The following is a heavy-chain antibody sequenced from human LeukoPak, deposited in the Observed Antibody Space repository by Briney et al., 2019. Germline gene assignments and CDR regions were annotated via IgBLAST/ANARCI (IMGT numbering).Heavy chain of an antibody. J-gene: IGHJ4*02. Sequence: GGSLRLSCAASGFTFSSYWMHWVRQAPGKGLEWVAVISYDGSNKYYADSVKGRFTISRDNSKNTLYLQMNSLRAEDTAVYYCARGLDYWGQGTLVTVSS. CDR1: GFTFSSYW. CDR2: ISYDGSNK. CDR3: ARGLDY. V-gene: IGHV3-30-3*01.